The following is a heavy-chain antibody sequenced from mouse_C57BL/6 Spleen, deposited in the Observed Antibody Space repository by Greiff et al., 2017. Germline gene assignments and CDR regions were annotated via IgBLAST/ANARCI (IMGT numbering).Heavy chain of an antibody. CDR3: ARDYYGSSYVLQYYFDY. CDR2: ISDGSSYT. V-gene: IGHV5-4*01. J-gene: IGHJ2*01. D-gene: IGHD1-1*01. CDR1: GFTFSSYA. Sequence: EVQVVESGGGLVKPGGSLKLSCAASGFTFSSYAMSWVRQTPETRLEWVATISDGSSYTYYPDNVKGRFTISRDNAKNNLYLQMSHLKSEDTAMYYCARDYYGSSYVLQYYFDYWGQGTTLTVSS.